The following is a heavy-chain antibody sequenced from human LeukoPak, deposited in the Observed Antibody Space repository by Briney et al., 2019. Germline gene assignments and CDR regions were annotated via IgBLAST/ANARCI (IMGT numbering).Heavy chain of an antibody. J-gene: IGHJ5*02. CDR3: ATETDSSGWWSWFDP. V-gene: IGHV1-24*01. CDR1: GYTLTELS. CDR2: FDPEDGET. Sequence: ASVKVSCKVSGYTLTELSMHWVRQAPGKGLEWMGGFDPEDGETIYAQKFQGRVTMTEDTSTDTAYMELSSLRSEDTAVYYCATETDSSGWWSWFDPWGQGTLVTVSS. D-gene: IGHD6-19*01.